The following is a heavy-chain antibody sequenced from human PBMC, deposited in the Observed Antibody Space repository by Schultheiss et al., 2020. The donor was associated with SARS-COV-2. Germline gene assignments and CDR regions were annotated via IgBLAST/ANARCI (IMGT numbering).Heavy chain of an antibody. CDR1: GGSFSGYY. V-gene: IGHV4-34*01. Sequence: SETLSLTCAVYGGSFSGYYWSWIRQPPGKGLEWIGEINHSGSTNYNPSLKSRVTISVDTSKNQFSLKLSSVTAADAGVYYCARSSELGYYFDYWGQGTLVTVSS. D-gene: IGHD7-27*01. CDR3: ARSSELGYYFDY. J-gene: IGHJ4*02. CDR2: INHSGST.